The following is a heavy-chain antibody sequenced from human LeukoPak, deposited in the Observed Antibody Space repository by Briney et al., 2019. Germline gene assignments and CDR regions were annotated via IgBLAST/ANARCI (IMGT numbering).Heavy chain of an antibody. CDR2: ISDSGTT. Sequence: RPSETPSLTCTVSGGSISSSRYYWGWIRQPPGKGLEWLGSISDSGTTYNNPSLKSRVTISVVTSKNQFSLRLSSVTAADTAGYLCARLGEWNGYQFGRRGPGTLVTGS. J-gene: IGHJ4*01. CDR3: ARLGEWNGYQFGR. V-gene: IGHV4-39*01. D-gene: IGHD3-3*01. CDR1: GGSISSSRYY.